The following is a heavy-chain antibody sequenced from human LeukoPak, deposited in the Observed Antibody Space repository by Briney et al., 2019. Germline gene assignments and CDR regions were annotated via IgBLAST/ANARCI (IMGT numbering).Heavy chain of an antibody. D-gene: IGHD3-10*01. J-gene: IGHJ4*02. CDR1: GYTFTSYY. CDR2: INPNSGGT. Sequence: ASVKVSCKASGYTFTSYYMHWVRQAPGQGLEWMGWINPNSGGTNYAQKFQGRVTMTRDTSISTAYMELSRLRSDDTAVYYCARADVLLWFGELLPKEYYFNYWGQGTLVTVSS. V-gene: IGHV1-2*02. CDR3: ARADVLLWFGELLPKEYYFNY.